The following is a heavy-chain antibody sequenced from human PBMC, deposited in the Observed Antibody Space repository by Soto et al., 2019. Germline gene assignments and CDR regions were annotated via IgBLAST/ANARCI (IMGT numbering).Heavy chain of an antibody. J-gene: IGHJ1*01. CDR1: GGTFSSYA. CDR3: TITTTIIVTLKGYFQH. V-gene: IGHV1-69*01. CDR2: IIPIFGTA. D-gene: IGHD3-22*01. Sequence: QVQLVQSGAEVKKPGSSVKVSCKASGGTFSSYAISWVRQAPGQGLEWMGGIIPIFGTANYAQKFQGRVTITADESTSTAYMELSSLRSEDTAVYYCTITTTIIVTLKGYFQHWGQCTLVTVSS.